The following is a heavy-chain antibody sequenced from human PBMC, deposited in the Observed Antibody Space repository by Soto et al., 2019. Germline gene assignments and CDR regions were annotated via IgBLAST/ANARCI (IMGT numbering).Heavy chain of an antibody. CDR3: AKEGDDYVWGSYRYSYYFDY. V-gene: IGHV3-23*01. Sequence: GGSLRLSCAASGFTFSSYAMSWVRQAPGKGLEWVSAISGSGGSTYYADSVKGRFTISRDNSKNTLYLQMNSLRAEDTAVYYCAKEGDDYVWGSYRYSYYFDYWGQGTLVTVSS. CDR1: GFTFSSYA. J-gene: IGHJ4*02. CDR2: ISGSGGST. D-gene: IGHD3-16*02.